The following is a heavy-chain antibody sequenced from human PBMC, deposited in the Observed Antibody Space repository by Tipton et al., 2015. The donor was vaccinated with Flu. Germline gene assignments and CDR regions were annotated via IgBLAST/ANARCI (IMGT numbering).Heavy chain of an antibody. V-gene: IGHV4-61*02. CDR3: ARAPIGTYGSGSYYNI. CDR1: GDSISSGSYY. Sequence: TLSLTCTVSGDSISSGSYYWSWIRQPAGKGLEWIGRIYTHVNTNYNPSLKSRDTIAVDTSKNHFSLKLSSVTVADTAVYFCARAPIGTYGSGSYYNIWGQGTLVTVSS. CDR2: IYTHVNT. J-gene: IGHJ4*02. D-gene: IGHD3-10*01.